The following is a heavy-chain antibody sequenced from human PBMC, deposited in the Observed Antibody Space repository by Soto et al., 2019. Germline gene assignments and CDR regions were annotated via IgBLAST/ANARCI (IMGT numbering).Heavy chain of an antibody. V-gene: IGHV3-21*06. Sequence: GGSLRLSCAASGFTSTRYSMNWVRQAPGKGLEWVSSISSTTNYIYYGDSMKGRFTISRDNAKNSLYLEMNSLRAEDTAVYYCARESEDLTSNFDYWGQGTLVTVSS. CDR3: ARESEDLTSNFDY. CDR1: GFTSTRYS. J-gene: IGHJ4*02. CDR2: ISSTTNYI.